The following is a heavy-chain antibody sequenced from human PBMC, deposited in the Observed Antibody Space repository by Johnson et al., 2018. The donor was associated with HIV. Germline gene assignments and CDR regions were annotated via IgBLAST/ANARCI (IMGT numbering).Heavy chain of an antibody. Sequence: QVQLVESGGGLVKPGGSLRLSCAASGFTFSNAWMSWVRQAPGKGLEWVAFIRYDGNNKYYADSVKGRFTISRDNSKNTLYLQMNSLRAEDTAVYYCARSAAAWVGGRAFDIWGQGTMVTVSS. CDR3: ARSAAAWVGGRAFDI. CDR2: IRYDGNNK. J-gene: IGHJ3*02. D-gene: IGHD6-13*01. V-gene: IGHV3-30*02. CDR1: GFTFSNAW.